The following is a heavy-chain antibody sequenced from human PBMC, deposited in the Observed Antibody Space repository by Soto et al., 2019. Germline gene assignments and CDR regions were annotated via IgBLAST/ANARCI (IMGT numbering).Heavy chain of an antibody. Sequence: SVKVSCKASGGTFSSYAISWVRQAPGQGLEWMGGIIPIFGTANYAQKFQGRVTITADESTSTAYMELSSLRSEDTAVYYCARDLPSVAGTTRYYQYGMDVWGQGTTVTVSS. J-gene: IGHJ6*02. V-gene: IGHV1-69*13. CDR2: IIPIFGTA. CDR1: GGTFSSYA. CDR3: ARDLPSVAGTTRYYQYGMDV. D-gene: IGHD6-19*01.